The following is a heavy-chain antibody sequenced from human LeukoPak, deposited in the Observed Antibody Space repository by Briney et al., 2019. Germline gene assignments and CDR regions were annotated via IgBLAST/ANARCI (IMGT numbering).Heavy chain of an antibody. Sequence: PSETLSLTCTVSGASISSYYWSWLRQPPGQGLEWIGYIYYTGSTHYSPSLESRVTISVDTSRSQFSLKLRSVTAADTAVYYCARDERVITDAFDIWGQGTMVTVS. CDR3: ARDERVITDAFDI. D-gene: IGHD3-16*02. J-gene: IGHJ3*02. V-gene: IGHV4-59*12. CDR2: IYYTGST. CDR1: GASISSYY.